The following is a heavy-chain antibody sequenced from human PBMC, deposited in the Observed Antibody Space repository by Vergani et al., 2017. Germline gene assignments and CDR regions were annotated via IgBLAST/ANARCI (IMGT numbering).Heavy chain of an antibody. J-gene: IGHJ4*02. CDR1: GFIFSSYW. D-gene: IGHD2-2*01. CDR2: ISGSGGST. CDR3: AKDHCSEGSTSCYAFDY. Sequence: EVQLVESGGGLVQPGGSLRLSCAASGFIFSSYWMSWVRQAPGKGLEWVSAISGSGGSTYYADSVKGRFTISRDNSKNTLYLQMNSLRAEDTAVYYCAKDHCSEGSTSCYAFDYWGQGTLVTVSS. V-gene: IGHV3-23*04.